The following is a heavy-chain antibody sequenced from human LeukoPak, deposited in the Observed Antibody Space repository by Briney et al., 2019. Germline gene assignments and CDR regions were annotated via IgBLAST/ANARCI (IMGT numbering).Heavy chain of an antibody. CDR3: ARDIGFTVVRGAMLYYYAMDV. J-gene: IGHJ6*02. V-gene: IGHV3-23*01. CDR2: ISGSGGST. Sequence: PGGSLRLSCAASGFTFSSYAMSWVRQAPGKGLEWVSAISGSGGSTYYADSVKGRFTISRGNAENSLYLQMNSLRAEDTAVYYCARDIGFTVVRGAMLYYYAMDVWGQGTTVTISS. CDR1: GFTFSSYA. D-gene: IGHD3-10*01.